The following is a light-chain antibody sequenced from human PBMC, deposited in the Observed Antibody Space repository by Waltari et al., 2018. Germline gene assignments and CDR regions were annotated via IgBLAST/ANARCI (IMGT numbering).Light chain of an antibody. Sequence: EIVMTQSPESLGVSLGERATINCKSSQTLLYNSNNKNYLAWYQQKPGQPPRLLIYWASSRESGVPDRFSGSGSGTEFTLTISSLQAEDVAVYYCKQYYENPRTFGQGTRLESK. J-gene: IGKJ2*01. CDR3: KQYYENPRT. CDR1: QTLLYNSNNKNY. CDR2: WAS. V-gene: IGKV4-1*01.